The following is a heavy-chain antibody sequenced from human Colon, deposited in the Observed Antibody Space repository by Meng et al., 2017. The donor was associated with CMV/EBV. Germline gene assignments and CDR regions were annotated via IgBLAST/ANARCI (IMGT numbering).Heavy chain of an antibody. CDR1: GCTNSNAGYC. CDR2: FFYSRGT. CDR3: VRGCTPSIANFNY. J-gene: IGHJ4*02. Sequence: DLRESDRRSVVTSYTLPPSTMTVCGCTNSNAGYCCSWIRPPRRGVQWWVRFFYSRGTNYYPSFKKRVVISSVTTMKKFSLKMSTSTTADTAIVYCVRGCTPSIANFNYWGQGTLVTVSS. D-gene: IGHD3-3*02. V-gene: IGHV4-39*07.